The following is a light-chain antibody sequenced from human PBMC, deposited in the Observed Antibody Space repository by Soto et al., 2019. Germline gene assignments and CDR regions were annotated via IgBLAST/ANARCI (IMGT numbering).Light chain of an antibody. CDR2: QDT. Sequence: QSALTQTASVSGSPGQSITISCTGTSSDVGGYDLVSWYQQHPGKAPKLIIYQDTQRPSGVSDRFSASKSGNTASLTISGLQTEDEADYYCCSYAGTYTLILGGGTKLTVL. V-gene: IGLV2-23*01. CDR1: SSDVGGYDL. J-gene: IGLJ2*01. CDR3: CSYAGTYTLI.